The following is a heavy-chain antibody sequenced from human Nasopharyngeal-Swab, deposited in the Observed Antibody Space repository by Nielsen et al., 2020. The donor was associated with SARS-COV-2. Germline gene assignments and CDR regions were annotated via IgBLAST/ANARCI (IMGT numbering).Heavy chain of an antibody. CDR3: ARPAHDYDNSGPFDY. V-gene: IGHV4-39*01. CDR2: IAYSGST. J-gene: IGHJ4*02. CDR1: GVSISRGTYF. Sequence: SETLSLTCTVSGVSISRGTYFWGWIRQPPGKGLEWIASIAYSGSTYDNPSLKSRVTISLDTSKNQFSLMLNSVTAADTAVYYCARPAHDYDNSGPFDYWGQGTLVTVSS. D-gene: IGHD3-22*01.